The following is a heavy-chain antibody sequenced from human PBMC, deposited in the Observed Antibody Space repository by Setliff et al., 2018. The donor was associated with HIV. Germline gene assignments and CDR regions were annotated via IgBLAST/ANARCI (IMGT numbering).Heavy chain of an antibody. CDR3: TRAGYGHGFDI. CDR1: GFTFSDYY. CDR2: ITNTGSST. V-gene: IGHV3-11*01. Sequence: GGSLRLSCAASGFTFSDYYLNWFRLAPGKGLEWISHITNTGSSTNYADSVKGRFTISRDNAKYSLYLQMSNLQAEDTALYYCTRAGYGHGFDIWGQGTTVTVSS. D-gene: IGHD5-18*01. J-gene: IGHJ6*02.